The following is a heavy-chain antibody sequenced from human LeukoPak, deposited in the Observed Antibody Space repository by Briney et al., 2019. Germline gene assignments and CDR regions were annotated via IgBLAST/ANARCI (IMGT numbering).Heavy chain of an antibody. CDR3: ARDGYGKRGNYYYYYMDV. V-gene: IGHV3-48*04. J-gene: IGHJ6*03. Sequence: GGSLRLSCAASGFTFISYSMHWVRQAPGKGLEWVSYISRSTSTIYYADSVKGRFTISRDNAKNSLYLQMNSLRAEDTAVYYCARDGYGKRGNYYYYYMDVWGKGTTVTVSS. D-gene: IGHD3-10*01. CDR1: GFTFISYS. CDR2: ISRSTSTI.